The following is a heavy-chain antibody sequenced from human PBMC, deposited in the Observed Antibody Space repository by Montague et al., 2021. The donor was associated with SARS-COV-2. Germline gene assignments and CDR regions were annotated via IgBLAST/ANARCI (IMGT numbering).Heavy chain of an antibody. Sequence: ALSLTCTVSGGSISSGGYYWSWIRQHPGKGLEWIGYIYYSGSTNYNPSLKSRLTISVDTSKNQFSLKLSSVTAADTAVYYCARGEGVMVYVYGMDVWGRGTTVTVSS. D-gene: IGHD2-8*01. CDR1: GGSISSGGYY. CDR3: ARGEGVMVYVYGMDV. J-gene: IGHJ6*02. CDR2: IYYSGST. V-gene: IGHV4-31*03.